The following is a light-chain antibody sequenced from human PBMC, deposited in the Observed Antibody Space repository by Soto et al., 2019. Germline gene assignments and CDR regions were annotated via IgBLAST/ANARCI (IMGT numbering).Light chain of an antibody. V-gene: IGKV1-5*03. Sequence: DIQMTQFPSTLSASVGDRVTITCRASQSISSWLAWYQQKPRKAPKLLIYKASSLESGVPSRFSGSGSGTEFTLTISSLQPDDFATYYCQQYSNFPLTFGGGTTVEIK. CDR1: QSISSW. CDR3: QQYSNFPLT. J-gene: IGKJ4*01. CDR2: KAS.